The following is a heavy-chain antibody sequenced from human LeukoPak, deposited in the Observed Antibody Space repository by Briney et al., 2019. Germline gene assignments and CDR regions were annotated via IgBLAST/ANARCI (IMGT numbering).Heavy chain of an antibody. Sequence: PGGSLRLSCAASGFTFSNYEMHWVRQAPGKGLEWVSYISSSGSTIYYADSVKGRFTISRDNAKNSLYLQMNSLRAEDTAVYYCARRASTERGHSYGLDYWGQGTLVTVSS. J-gene: IGHJ4*02. D-gene: IGHD5-18*01. CDR3: ARRASTERGHSYGLDY. CDR1: GFTFSNYE. V-gene: IGHV3-48*03. CDR2: ISSSGSTI.